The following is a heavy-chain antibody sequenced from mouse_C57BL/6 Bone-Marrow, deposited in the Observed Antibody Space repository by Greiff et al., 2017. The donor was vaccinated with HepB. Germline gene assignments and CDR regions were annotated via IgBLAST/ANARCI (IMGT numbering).Heavy chain of an antibody. CDR2: ISNLAYSI. V-gene: IGHV5-15*01. CDR1: GFTFSDYG. J-gene: IGHJ1*03. CDR3: ARHYYRYFDV. Sequence: EVNLVESGGGLVQPGGSLKLSCAASGFTFSDYGMAWVRQAPRKGPECVAFISNLAYSIYYADTVTGRFTISRENAKNTLYLEMSSLRSEDTAMYYCARHYYRYFDVWGTGTTVTVSS.